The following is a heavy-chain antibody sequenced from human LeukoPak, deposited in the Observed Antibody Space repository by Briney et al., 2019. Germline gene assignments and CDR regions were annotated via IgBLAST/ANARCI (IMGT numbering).Heavy chain of an antibody. CDR2: IKSKTDGGTK. D-gene: IGHD3-9*01. Sequence: GGSLRLSCAASGFTFSNDWMSWVRQAPGKGLEWVGRIKSKTDGGTKAYAAPVKGRFTISRDDSKNTLYLQMSSLKTEDTAVYYCTTGLAYYDSLTGYPQNYYSYGMDVWGKGTTVTVSS. V-gene: IGHV3-15*01. CDR1: GFTFSNDW. J-gene: IGHJ6*04. CDR3: TTGLAYYDSLTGYPQNYYSYGMDV.